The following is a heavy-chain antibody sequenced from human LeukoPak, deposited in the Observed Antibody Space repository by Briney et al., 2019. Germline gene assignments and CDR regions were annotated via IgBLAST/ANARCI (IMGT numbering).Heavy chain of an antibody. V-gene: IGHV4-59*05. CDR2: IYYSGST. Sequence: SSETLSLTCTVSGGSISSYYWSWIRQPPGKGLEWIGSIYYSGSTYYNPSLKSRVTISVDTSKNQFSLKLSSVTAADTAVYYCARLAVDYYYMDVWGKGTTVTVSS. D-gene: IGHD6-19*01. CDR1: GGSISSYY. J-gene: IGHJ6*03. CDR3: ARLAVDYYYMDV.